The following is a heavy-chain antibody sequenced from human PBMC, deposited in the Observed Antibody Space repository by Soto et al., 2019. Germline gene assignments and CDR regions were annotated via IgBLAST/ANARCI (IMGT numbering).Heavy chain of an antibody. CDR1: GGSISSSNW. V-gene: IGHV4-4*02. Sequence: SETLSLTCAVSGGSISSSNWWNWVRQPPGKGLEWIGETFHSGSTNYNPSLRSRVTISVDKSKNQFSLKLNSVTAADTAVYYCARARQYCSSSSCYLDHWGQGTLVTVSS. CDR3: ARARQYCSSSSCYLDH. D-gene: IGHD2-15*01. CDR2: TFHSGST. J-gene: IGHJ5*02.